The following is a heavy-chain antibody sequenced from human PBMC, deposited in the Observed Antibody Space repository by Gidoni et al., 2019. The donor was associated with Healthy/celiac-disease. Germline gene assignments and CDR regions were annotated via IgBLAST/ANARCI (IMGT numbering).Heavy chain of an antibody. D-gene: IGHD3-10*01. Sequence: EVQLLESGGGLVQPGGSLRLSCAASGFTFSSYAMSWVRQAPGKGLEWVSAISGSGGSTYYADSVKGRFTISRDNSKNTLYLQMNSLRAEDTAVYYCAKVRYGSGRGEYYFDYWGQGTLVTVSS. CDR3: AKVRYGSGRGEYYFDY. CDR1: GFTFSSYA. V-gene: IGHV3-23*01. CDR2: ISGSGGST. J-gene: IGHJ4*02.